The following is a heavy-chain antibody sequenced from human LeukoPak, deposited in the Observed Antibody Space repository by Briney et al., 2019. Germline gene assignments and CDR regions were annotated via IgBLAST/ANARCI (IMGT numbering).Heavy chain of an antibody. CDR1: EFTFSTFA. V-gene: IGHV3-23*01. J-gene: IGHJ5*02. D-gene: IGHD3-10*01. CDR2: ISNSGGNT. Sequence: GGSLRLSCAASEFTFSTFAMSWVRQAPGKGLEWVSTISNSGGNTYSANSVKGRFTISRDDSKNTLYLQMDSLRVEDTAVYYCAKGGFSGSFLFSSDPRGQGTLVTVSS. CDR3: AKGGFSGSFLFSSDP.